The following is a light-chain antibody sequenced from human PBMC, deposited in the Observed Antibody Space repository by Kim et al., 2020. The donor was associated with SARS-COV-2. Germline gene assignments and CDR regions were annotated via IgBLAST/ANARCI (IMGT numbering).Light chain of an antibody. Sequence: ALGRTVRITCQGDSLRSYYARWYQQRAGQAPVLVVYDKNNRPSGIPARFSGSNSRNTAFLSITGAQAEDDADYYCSSRESNGDHFLFGGGTQLTVL. CDR3: SSRESNGDHFL. V-gene: IGLV3-19*01. CDR1: SLRSYY. J-gene: IGLJ2*01. CDR2: DKN.